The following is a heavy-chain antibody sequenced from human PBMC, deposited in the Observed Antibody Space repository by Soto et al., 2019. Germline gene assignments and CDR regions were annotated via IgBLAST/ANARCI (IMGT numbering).Heavy chain of an antibody. Sequence: GGSLRLSCAASGFTFSSYAMHWVRQAPGKGLEWVAVISYDGSNKYYADSVKGRFTISRDNSKNTLYLQMNSLRAEDTAVYYCARDRILETTRWFDPWGQGTLVTVSS. J-gene: IGHJ5*02. CDR1: GFTFSSYA. CDR2: ISYDGSNK. D-gene: IGHD2-15*01. V-gene: IGHV3-30-3*01. CDR3: ARDRILETTRWFDP.